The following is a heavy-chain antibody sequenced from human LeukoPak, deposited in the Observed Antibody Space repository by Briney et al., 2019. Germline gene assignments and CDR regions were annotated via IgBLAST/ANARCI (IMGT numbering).Heavy chain of an antibody. CDR3: ARGFSSHRVYYYFDF. V-gene: IGHV3-66*01. Sequence: GGSLRLSCAVSGFTVSSNYMSWVRQAPGKGLEWVSFIYSGGSIFYAESVKGRFTFSRDNSNNTLYLQMNSLRAEDTAVYYCARGFSSHRVYYYFDFWGQGTLVTVSS. J-gene: IGHJ4*02. CDR1: GFTVSSNY. CDR2: IYSGGSI. D-gene: IGHD3-22*01.